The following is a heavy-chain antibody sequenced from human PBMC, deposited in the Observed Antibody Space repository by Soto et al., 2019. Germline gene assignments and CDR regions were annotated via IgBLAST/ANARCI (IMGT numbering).Heavy chain of an antibody. Sequence: GGSLRLSCAASGFTFSSYGMHWVRQAPGKGLEWVAVIWYDGSNKYYADSVKGRFTISRDNSKNTLYLQMNSLRAEDTAVYYCARLGAYYQSLDPWGPGTLVTVSS. J-gene: IGHJ5*02. CDR1: GFTFSSYG. D-gene: IGHD2-21*01. CDR3: ARLGAYYQSLDP. V-gene: IGHV3-33*01. CDR2: IWYDGSNK.